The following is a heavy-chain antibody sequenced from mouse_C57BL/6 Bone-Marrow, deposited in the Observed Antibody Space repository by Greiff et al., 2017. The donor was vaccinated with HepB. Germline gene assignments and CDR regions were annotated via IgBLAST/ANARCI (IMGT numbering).Heavy chain of an antibody. CDR2: ISDGGSYT. Sequence: EVKLMESGGGLVKPGGSLKLSCAASGFTFSSYAMSWVRQTPEKRLEWVATISDGGSYTYYPDNVKGRFTISRDNAKNTLYLQMSHLKSEDTAMYYCARDYPYYAMDYWGQGTSVTVSS. CDR3: ARDYPYYAMDY. J-gene: IGHJ4*01. CDR1: GFTFSSYA. V-gene: IGHV5-4*01.